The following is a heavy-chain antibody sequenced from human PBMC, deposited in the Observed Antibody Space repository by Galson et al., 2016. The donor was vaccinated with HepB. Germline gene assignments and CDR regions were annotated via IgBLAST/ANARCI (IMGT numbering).Heavy chain of an antibody. Sequence: SLRLSCAASGFTFSYYAMHWVRQAPGKGLEWVALISYDGSNAYYADSVKGRFTMSRDNSKNTMYLEMTSLRTEDAAIYFCAKENLEWVQKFDFWGQGTRVTVSS. D-gene: IGHD3-3*01. J-gene: IGHJ4*02. V-gene: IGHV3-30*18. CDR2: ISYDGSNA. CDR1: GFTFSYYA. CDR3: AKENLEWVQKFDF.